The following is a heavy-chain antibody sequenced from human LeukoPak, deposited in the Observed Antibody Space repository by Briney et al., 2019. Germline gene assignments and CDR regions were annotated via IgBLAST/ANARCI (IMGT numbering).Heavy chain of an antibody. CDR2: IRNKANSYAT. J-gene: IGHJ4*02. CDR3: TRPSSRLCSRTSCYWDS. CDR1: GFTFGGSG. V-gene: IGHV3-73*01. Sequence: GGSLRLSCVTSGFTFGGSGMHWVRQASGKGLEWVGQIRNKANSYATAYAASVRDRFTISRDDSKNTAFLQMNSLKTEDTAMYYCTRPSSRLCSRTSCYWDSWGQGTLVAVSS. D-gene: IGHD2-2*01.